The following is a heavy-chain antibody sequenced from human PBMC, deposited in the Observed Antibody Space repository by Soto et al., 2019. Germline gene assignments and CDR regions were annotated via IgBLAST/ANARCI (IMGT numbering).Heavy chain of an antibody. Sequence: SETLSLTCTVSGGAISTYYWSWIRQPPGKGLEWIGYIYYTGSTKYNPSLKSRVTISVDTSKNQLSLKLSSVTAADTVVYYCARIGLYDSDDYYYPDYWGQGTLVTSPQ. CDR2: IYYTGST. CDR3: ARIGLYDSDDYYYPDY. V-gene: IGHV4-59*01. J-gene: IGHJ4*02. D-gene: IGHD3-22*01. CDR1: GGAISTYY.